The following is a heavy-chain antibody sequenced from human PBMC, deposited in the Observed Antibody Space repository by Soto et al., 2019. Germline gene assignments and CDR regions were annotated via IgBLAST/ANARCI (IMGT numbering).Heavy chain of an antibody. CDR2: INHSGST. CDR1: GGSFSCYY. J-gene: IGHJ6*02. Sequence: SETLSLTCAVYGGSFSCYYWSWIRQPPGKGLEWIGEINHSGSTNYNPSLKSRVTISVDTSKNQFSLKLSSVTAADTAVYYCARGXRGYSYGRLYYYYGMDVWGQGTTVTVSS. V-gene: IGHV4-34*01. CDR3: ARGXRGYSYGRLYYYYGMDV. D-gene: IGHD5-18*01.